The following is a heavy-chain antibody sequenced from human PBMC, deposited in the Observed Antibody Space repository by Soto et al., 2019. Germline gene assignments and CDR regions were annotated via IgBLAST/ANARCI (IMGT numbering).Heavy chain of an antibody. J-gene: IGHJ4*02. CDR1: GYMFMEYG. CDR3: AREASVLIPAAQPSRFDS. CDR2: ISPYSGYT. Sequence: XSVKVSCKGFGYMFMEYGINWVRQAPGQGLEWVGWISPYSGYTRSAQKFHGRLTLTTDTAASTAYMELRILRSADTALYYCAREASVLIPAAQPSRFDSWGQGTLVTVSS. D-gene: IGHD2-2*01. V-gene: IGHV1-18*01.